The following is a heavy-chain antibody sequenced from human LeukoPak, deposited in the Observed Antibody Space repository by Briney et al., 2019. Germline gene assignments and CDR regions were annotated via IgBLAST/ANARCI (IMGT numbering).Heavy chain of an antibody. CDR1: GFTFSRYG. D-gene: IGHD6-6*01. V-gene: IGHV3-33*01. J-gene: IGHJ4*02. Sequence: GRSLRLSCAASGFTFSRYGMHWVRRAPGKGLEWVAVIWYDGSNKYYADSVKGRFTISRDNSKNTLYLQMNSLRAEDTAVYYCARVAAAYSSSTDFDYWGQETLVTVSS. CDR3: ARVAAAYSSSTDFDY. CDR2: IWYDGSNK.